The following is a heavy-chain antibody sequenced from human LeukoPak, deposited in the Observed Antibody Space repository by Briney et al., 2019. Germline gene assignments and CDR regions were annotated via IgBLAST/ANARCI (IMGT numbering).Heavy chain of an antibody. CDR2: FDPEDGET. V-gene: IGHV1-24*01. J-gene: IGHJ6*04. CDR3: ATERYCSSTSCHMDV. D-gene: IGHD2-2*01. CDR1: GYTLTELS. Sequence: ASVKVSCKVSGYTLTELSMHWVRQAPGKGLEWIGGFDPEDGETIYAQKFQGRVTMTEDTSTDTAYMELSSLRSEDTAVYYCATERYCSSTSCHMDVWGKGTTVTVSS.